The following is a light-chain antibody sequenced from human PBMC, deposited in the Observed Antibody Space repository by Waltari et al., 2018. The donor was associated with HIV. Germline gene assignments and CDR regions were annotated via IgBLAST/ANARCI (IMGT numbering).Light chain of an antibody. CDR1: QSISSY. V-gene: IGKV1-39*01. CDR2: AAS. CDR3: QQSYSTPYT. J-gene: IGKJ2*01. Sequence: DIQMTQSPSSLSASVGDRVTITCRASQSISSYLNWYQQKPGKAPKLLMYAASSLQSGVPSRFSGSGSGTDFALTISSLQHEDFATYYCQQSYSTPYTFGQGTKLEIK.